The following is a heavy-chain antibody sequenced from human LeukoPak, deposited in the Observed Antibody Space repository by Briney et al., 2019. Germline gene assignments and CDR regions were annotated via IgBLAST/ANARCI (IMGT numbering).Heavy chain of an antibody. V-gene: IGHV3-7*01. CDR3: ARDPGYYYDSSGYYLAPDAGPDAFDI. D-gene: IGHD3-22*01. J-gene: IGHJ3*02. CDR2: IKQDGSEK. Sequence: GALRLSCAASGFTFSSYWMSWVRQAPGKGLEWVANIKQDGSEKYYVDSVKGRFTISRDNAKNSLYLQMNSLRAEDTAVYYCARDPGYYYDSSGYYLAPDAGPDAFDIWGQGTMVTVSS. CDR1: GFTFSSYW.